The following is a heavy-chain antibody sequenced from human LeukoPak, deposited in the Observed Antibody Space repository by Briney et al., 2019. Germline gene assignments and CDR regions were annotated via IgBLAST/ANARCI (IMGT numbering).Heavy chain of an antibody. CDR1: GGSFGGSY. V-gene: IGHV4-34*01. J-gene: IGHJ4*02. D-gene: IGHD6-19*01. Sequence: PSETLSLTCAVYGGSFGGSYWTGFRKPPGKGLNWIGETNNSGSTNYNPSLKSRVTISVDTSKNQFSLKLSSVTAADTAVYYCARGTPYSSGWYPPVRFDYWGQGTLVTVSS. CDR3: ARGTPYSSGWYPPVRFDY. CDR2: TNNSGST.